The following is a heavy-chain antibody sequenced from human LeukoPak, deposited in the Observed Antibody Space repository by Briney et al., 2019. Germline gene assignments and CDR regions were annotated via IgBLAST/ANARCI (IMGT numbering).Heavy chain of an antibody. Sequence: ASVKVPCKASGYTFTSYGISWVRQAPGQGLEWMGWISAYNGNTNYAQKLQGRVTMTTDTSTSTAYMELRSLRSDDTAVYYCARPHYDILTGYYNLDYWGQGTLVTVSS. CDR3: ARPHYDILTGYYNLDY. V-gene: IGHV1-18*04. J-gene: IGHJ4*02. D-gene: IGHD3-9*01. CDR1: GYTFTSYG. CDR2: ISAYNGNT.